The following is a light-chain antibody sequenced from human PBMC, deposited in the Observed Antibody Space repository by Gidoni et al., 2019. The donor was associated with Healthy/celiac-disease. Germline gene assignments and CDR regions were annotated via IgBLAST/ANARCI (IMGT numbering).Light chain of an antibody. V-gene: IGKV1-5*03. CDR2: KAS. Sequence: DIQMTQSPSTRSASVGDRVTITCRASQSISSWLAWYQQKPGKAPTLLIYKASSLESGVPSRFSGSGSATEFTLTISSLQPDDYATYYCQQHNSYSSTFGQGTKVEIK. CDR1: QSISSW. J-gene: IGKJ1*01. CDR3: QQHNSYSST.